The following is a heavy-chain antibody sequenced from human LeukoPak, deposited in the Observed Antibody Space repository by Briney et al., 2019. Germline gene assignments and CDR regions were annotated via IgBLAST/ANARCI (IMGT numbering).Heavy chain of an antibody. D-gene: IGHD2-2*01. V-gene: IGHV3-33*08. CDR2: IWYDGSNK. J-gene: IGHJ3*02. CDR1: GFTFSSYG. Sequence: PGGSLRLSCAASGFTFSSYGMHWVRQAPGKGLEWVAVIWYDGSNKYYADSVKGRFTISRDNSKNTLYLQMNSLRAEDTAVYYCARLAWYQAAHAFDIWGQGTMVTVSS. CDR3: ARLAWYQAAHAFDI.